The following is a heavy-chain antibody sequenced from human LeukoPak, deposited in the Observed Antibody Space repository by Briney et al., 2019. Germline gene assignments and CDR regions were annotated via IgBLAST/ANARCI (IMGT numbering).Heavy chain of an antibody. V-gene: IGHV1-18*01. CDR2: ISAYNGNT. D-gene: IGHD1-26*01. J-gene: IGHJ6*02. Sequence: GASVKVSCKASGYTFTSYGISWVRQAPGQGLEWMGWISAYNGNTNYAQKLQGRVTMTTDTSTSTAYMELRSLRSDDTAVYYCARGLGGSYPRRGFGLIYYYYGMDVWGQGTTVTVSS. CDR3: ARGLGGSYPRRGFGLIYYYYGMDV. CDR1: GYTFTSYG.